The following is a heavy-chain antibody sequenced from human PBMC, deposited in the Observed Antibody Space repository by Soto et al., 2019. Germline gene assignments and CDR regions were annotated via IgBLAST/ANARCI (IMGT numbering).Heavy chain of an antibody. D-gene: IGHD6-6*01. CDR2: IYHSGST. Sequence: PSETLSLTCPVSGGSISSSNWWSWVRQPPGKGLEWIGEIYHSGSTNYNPSLKSRVTISVDKSKNQFSLKLSSVAAADTAVYYCARGHSSSQLHGMDVWGQGTTVTVSS. CDR1: GGSISSSNW. CDR3: ARGHSSSQLHGMDV. J-gene: IGHJ6*02. V-gene: IGHV4-4*02.